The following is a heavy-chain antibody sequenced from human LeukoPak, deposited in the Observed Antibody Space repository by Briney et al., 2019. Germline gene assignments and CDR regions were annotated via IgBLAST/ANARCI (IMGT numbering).Heavy chain of an antibody. J-gene: IGHJ6*03. V-gene: IGHV3-30*02. Sequence: GGSLRLPCAASGFIFSSYGMHWVRQAPGKGLEWVAFIRYDGSNKYYADSVKGRFTISRDNSKNTLYLQMKSLRAEDTAVYYCAKGGGYEAQYYYYYLDVWGKGTTVTISS. CDR2: IRYDGSNK. CDR1: GFIFSSYG. D-gene: IGHD5-12*01. CDR3: AKGGGYEAQYYYYYLDV.